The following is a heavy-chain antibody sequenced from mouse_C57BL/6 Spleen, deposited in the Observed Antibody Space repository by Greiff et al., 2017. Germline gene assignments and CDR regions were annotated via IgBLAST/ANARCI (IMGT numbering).Heavy chain of an antibody. CDR2: IDPETGGT. D-gene: IGHD1-1*01. J-gene: IGHJ3*01. V-gene: IGHV1-15*01. Sequence: QVQLQQSGAELVRPGASVTLSCKASGYTFTDYEMHWVKQTPVHGLEWIGAIDPETGGTAYNQKFKGKAILTADKSSSTAYMQLSSRTSEDSAVYFCARGHYYGSSFAYWGQGTLVTVSA. CDR3: ARGHYYGSSFAY. CDR1: GYTFTDYE.